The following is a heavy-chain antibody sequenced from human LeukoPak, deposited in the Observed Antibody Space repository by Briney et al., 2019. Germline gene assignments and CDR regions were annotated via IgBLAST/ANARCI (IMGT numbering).Heavy chain of an antibody. CDR2: ISAYNGNT. D-gene: IGHD6-19*01. CDR1: GYTFTSYG. V-gene: IGHV1-18*01. Sequence: ASVKVSCKASGYTFTSYGISWVRQAPGQGLEWMGWISAYNGNTNYAQKLQGRVTMTEDTSTDTAYMELSSLRSEDTAVYYCATAVALVYFDYWGQGTLVTVSS. J-gene: IGHJ4*02. CDR3: ATAVALVYFDY.